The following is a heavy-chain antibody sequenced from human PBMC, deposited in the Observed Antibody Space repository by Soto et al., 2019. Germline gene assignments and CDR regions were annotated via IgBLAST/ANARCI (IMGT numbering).Heavy chain of an antibody. Sequence: EVQLVETGGGLIQPGGSLRLSCAASGFAVSSFYMSWVRQAPGKGLEWVSAIYTSGSSYYADSVKGRFTISRDNSKNTLNLQMNSLRAEDTAVYFCARADYCDSFLRYWGQGALVTVSS. CDR1: GFAVSSFY. V-gene: IGHV3-53*02. D-gene: IGHD4-17*01. CDR3: ARADYCDSFLRY. J-gene: IGHJ4*02. CDR2: IYTSGSS.